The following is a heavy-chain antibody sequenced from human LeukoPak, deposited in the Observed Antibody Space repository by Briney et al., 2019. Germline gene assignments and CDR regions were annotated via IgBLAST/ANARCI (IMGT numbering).Heavy chain of an antibody. CDR1: GGSISSSSYY. CDR2: IYYSGST. Sequence: KPSETLSLTCTVSGGSISSSSYYWGWIRQPPGKGLEWIGSIYYSGSTYYNPSLKSRVTISVDTSKNQFSLKLSSVTAADTAVYYCAGPATTDMDVWGKGTTVTISS. V-gene: IGHV4-39*01. J-gene: IGHJ6*03. D-gene: IGHD5-12*01. CDR3: AGPATTDMDV.